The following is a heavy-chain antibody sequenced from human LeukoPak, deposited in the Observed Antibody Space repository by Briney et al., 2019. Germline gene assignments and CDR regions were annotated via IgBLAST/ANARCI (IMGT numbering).Heavy chain of an antibody. V-gene: IGHV3-9*01. Sequence: GGSLRLSCAASGFTFDDYAMHWVRQAPGKGLEWVSGISWNSGSIGYADSVKGRFTISRDNAKNSLYLQMNSLRAEDTALYYCAKDAGFYYDCSGYPLDLWGRGTLVTVSS. J-gene: IGHJ2*01. CDR2: ISWNSGSI. CDR3: AKDAGFYYDCSGYPLDL. CDR1: GFTFDDYA. D-gene: IGHD3-22*01.